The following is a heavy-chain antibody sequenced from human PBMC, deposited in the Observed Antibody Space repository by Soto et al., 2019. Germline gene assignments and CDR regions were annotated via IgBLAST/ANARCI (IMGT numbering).Heavy chain of an antibody. V-gene: IGHV1-69*12. Sequence: QVQLVQSGAEVKKPGSSVKVSCKASGGSLSNYGISWVRQAPGQGLEWMGAIIPVFGTPNYAQKCQDRVTITADESTPTVYMAVTSLTSEDSAVYYCARGDATKIVVTTYYAMDVWGQGPTVTVSS. CDR1: GGSLSNYG. J-gene: IGHJ6*02. CDR3: ARGDATKIVVTTYYAMDV. D-gene: IGHD3-22*01. CDR2: IIPVFGTP.